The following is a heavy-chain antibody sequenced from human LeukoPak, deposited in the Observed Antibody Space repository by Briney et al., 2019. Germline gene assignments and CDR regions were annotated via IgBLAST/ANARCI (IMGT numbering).Heavy chain of an antibody. J-gene: IGHJ4*02. V-gene: IGHV2-70*04. D-gene: IGHD5-24*01. CDR1: GFSLSTTGMR. CDR3: ARMATITAPFDY. CDR2: IDWDDDK. Sequence: SGPALVKPTPTLTLTCTFSGFSLSTTGMRVSWIRQPRGKALEWLARIDWDDDKFYSTSLKTRLTISKDTSKNQVVLTMTSMDPVDTATYYCARMATITAPFDYWGQGILVTVSS.